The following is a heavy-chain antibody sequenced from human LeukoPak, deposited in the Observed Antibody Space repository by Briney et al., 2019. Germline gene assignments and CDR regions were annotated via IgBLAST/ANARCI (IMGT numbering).Heavy chain of an antibody. CDR2: ISSSSSCI. CDR1: GFTFSSYS. Sequence: GGSLRLSCAASGFTFSSYSMNWVRQAPGKGLEWVSSISSSSSCIYYADSVKGRFTISRDNSKNTLYLQMNSLRAEDTAVYYCAKDNVGGAYWGQGTLVTVSS. V-gene: IGHV3-21*04. CDR3: AKDNVGGAY. J-gene: IGHJ4*02. D-gene: IGHD3-16*01.